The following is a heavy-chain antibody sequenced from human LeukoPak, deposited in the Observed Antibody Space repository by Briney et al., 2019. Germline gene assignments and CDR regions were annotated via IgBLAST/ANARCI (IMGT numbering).Heavy chain of an antibody. V-gene: IGHV1-2*02. J-gene: IGHJ4*02. CDR1: GYTFTGYY. Sequence: ASVKASCKASGYTFTGYYMHWVRQAPGQGLEWMGWINPNSGGTNYAQKFQGRVTMTRDTSISTAYMELSRLRSDDTAVYYCARDAGEILLWFGEPNLSFDYWGQGTLVTVSS. D-gene: IGHD3-10*01. CDR2: INPNSGGT. CDR3: ARDAGEILLWFGEPNLSFDY.